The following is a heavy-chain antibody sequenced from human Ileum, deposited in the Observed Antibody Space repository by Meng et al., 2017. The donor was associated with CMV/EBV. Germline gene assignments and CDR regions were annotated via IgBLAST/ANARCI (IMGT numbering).Heavy chain of an antibody. Sequence: QLQLQESRPHLLQTSETLSLTCTVPGGSLTSYYWTWSRQPAGKGLEWIGRIHPTGTTDDNPSLRSRVSMSLDKSKNQFSLKLTSVTAADTAVYYCARAAARGVPVDLWGQGTLVTVS. CDR3: ARAAARGVPVDL. J-gene: IGHJ5*02. D-gene: IGHD3-10*01. CDR2: IHPTGTT. CDR1: GGSLTSYY. V-gene: IGHV4-4*07.